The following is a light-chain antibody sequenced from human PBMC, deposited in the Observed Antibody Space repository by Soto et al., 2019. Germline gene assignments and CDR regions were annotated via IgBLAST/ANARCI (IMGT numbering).Light chain of an antibody. Sequence: QSALPQPPSASGSPGQSVAISCTGTSSDVGGYNYVSWYQQRPGKAPKLMIYEVSKRPSGVPDRFSGSKSGNTASLTVSGLQAEDEADYYCSSYAGIHIVFGTGTKVTVL. CDR3: SSYAGIHIV. V-gene: IGLV2-8*01. CDR1: SSDVGGYNY. J-gene: IGLJ1*01. CDR2: EVS.